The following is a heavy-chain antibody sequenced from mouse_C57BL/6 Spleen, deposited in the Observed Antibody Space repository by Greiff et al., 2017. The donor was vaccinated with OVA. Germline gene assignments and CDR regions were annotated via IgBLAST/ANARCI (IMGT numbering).Heavy chain of an antibody. CDR3: ASPYYGNNEGFAY. J-gene: IGHJ3*01. CDR1: GYTFTSYW. Sequence: QVQLQQSGAELVKPGASVKLSCKASGYTFTSYWMHWVKQRPGQGLEWIGMIHPNSGSTNYNEKFKSKATLTVDKSSSTAYMQLSSLTSEDSAVYYCASPYYGNNEGFAYWGQGTLVTVSA. D-gene: IGHD2-10*01. V-gene: IGHV1-64*01. CDR2: IHPNSGST.